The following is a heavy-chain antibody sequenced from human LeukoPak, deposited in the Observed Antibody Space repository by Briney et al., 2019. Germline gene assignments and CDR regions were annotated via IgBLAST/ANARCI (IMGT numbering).Heavy chain of an antibody. CDR3: ASLPPDYNYFDY. D-gene: IGHD4-11*01. V-gene: IGHV1-18*01. CDR2: ISAYNGNT. CDR1: GYTFTSYG. J-gene: IGHJ4*02. Sequence: GASVKVSCKASGYTFTSYGISWVRQAPGQGLEWMGWISAYNGNTNYAQKLQGRVTMTTDTSTSTAYMELRSLRSDDTAMYYCASLPPDYNYFDYWGQGTLVTVSS.